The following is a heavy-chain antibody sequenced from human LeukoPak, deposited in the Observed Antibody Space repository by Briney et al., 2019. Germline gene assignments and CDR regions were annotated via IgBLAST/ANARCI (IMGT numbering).Heavy chain of an antibody. V-gene: IGHV3-53*01. CDR2: IYIGGST. J-gene: IGHJ4*02. CDR3: ARVAMVRGVLDY. Sequence: GGSLRLSCAASGFTVSSNYMSWVRQAPGKGLEWGSLIYIGGSTYYAHSVKGRFTISRDNSKNTLSLQTPSLRAEDTVVYYCARVAMVRGVLDYWGQGTLVTVYS. D-gene: IGHD3-10*01. CDR1: GFTVSSNY.